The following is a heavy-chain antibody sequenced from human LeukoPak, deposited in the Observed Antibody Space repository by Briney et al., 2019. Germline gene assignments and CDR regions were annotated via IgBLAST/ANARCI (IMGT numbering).Heavy chain of an antibody. CDR1: GGSFSGYY. D-gene: IGHD4-11*01. CDR3: ARGGLQSYYYYYMDV. CDR2: INHSGST. J-gene: IGHJ6*03. V-gene: IGHV4-34*01. Sequence: SETLSLTCAVYGGSFSGYYWSWIRQPPGKGLEWIGEINHSGSTNYNPSPKSRVTISVDTSKNQFSLKLSSVTAADTAVYYCARGGLQSYYYYYMDVWGKGTTVTVSS.